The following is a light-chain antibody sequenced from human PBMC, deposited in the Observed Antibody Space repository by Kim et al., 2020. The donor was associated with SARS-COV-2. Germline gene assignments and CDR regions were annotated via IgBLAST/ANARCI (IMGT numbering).Light chain of an antibody. CDR3: HHRSNWPLT. CDR1: QSVSIY. J-gene: IGKJ4*01. Sequence: SSPGERATLACRASQSVSIYLAWYQQKPGQAPRLLIYDASNRATGIPPRFSGSGSGTDFTLTISSLEPEDFAVYYCHHRSNWPLTFGGGTKVDIK. V-gene: IGKV3-11*01. CDR2: DAS.